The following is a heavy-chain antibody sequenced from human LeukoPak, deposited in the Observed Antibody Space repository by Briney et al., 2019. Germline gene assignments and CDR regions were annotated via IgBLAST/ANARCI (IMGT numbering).Heavy chain of an antibody. CDR1: GGSLSGYY. D-gene: IGHD3-10*01. Sequence: SETLSLTCAVYGGSLSGYYWSWIRQPPGKGLEWIGEINHSGSTNYNPSLKSRVTISVDTSKNQFSLKLSSVTAADTAVYYCARGLAMVRTWGQGTLVTVSS. V-gene: IGHV4-34*01. CDR2: INHSGST. J-gene: IGHJ5*02. CDR3: ARGLAMVRT.